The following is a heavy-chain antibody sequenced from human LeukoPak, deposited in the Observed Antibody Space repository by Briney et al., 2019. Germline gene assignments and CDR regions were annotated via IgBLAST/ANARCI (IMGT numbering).Heavy chain of an antibody. D-gene: IGHD6-19*01. Sequence: ASVKVSCKDSGYTFTTYGISWVRQAPGQGLEWMGWISGYNGNTYYAQKLQGRVTMTTDTSTSTAYMELSSLRSDHTGVYCCARDLETSSGWFNGIVGFWGQGTLVTVSS. CDR3: ARDLETSSGWFNGIVGF. CDR2: ISGYNGNT. V-gene: IGHV1-18*01. J-gene: IGHJ4*02. CDR1: GYTFTTYG.